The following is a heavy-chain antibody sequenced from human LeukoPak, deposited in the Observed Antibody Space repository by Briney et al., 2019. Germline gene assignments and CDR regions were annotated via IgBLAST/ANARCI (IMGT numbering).Heavy chain of an antibody. CDR2: TKPKTDGETT. CDR1: GFTVSSNY. V-gene: IGHV3-15*01. Sequence: GGSLRLSCAASGFTVSSNYMSWVRQAPGKGLEWVGRTKPKTDGETTEYAAPVKGRFSISRDDSKNMLYLQMNSLKTEDTAVYYCITPLPYSAQGGQGTLVTVSS. J-gene: IGHJ4*02. CDR3: ITPLPYSAQ. D-gene: IGHD2-21*01.